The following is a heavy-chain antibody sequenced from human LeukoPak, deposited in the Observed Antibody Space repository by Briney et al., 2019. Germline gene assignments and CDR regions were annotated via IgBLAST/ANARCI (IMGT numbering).Heavy chain of an antibody. J-gene: IGHJ6*03. D-gene: IGHD3-22*01. CDR1: GLIFSSSG. CDR2: TQYDESNK. Sequence: GGSLRLSCAASGLIFSSSGMHWVRQAPGKGLEWGAFTQYDESNKYYADSVKGRFTISRDNSKNTVFLQMNSLRPEDTALYYCAKQMIERPHYYYMDVWGKGTTVTVSS. V-gene: IGHV3-30*02. CDR3: AKQMIERPHYYYMDV.